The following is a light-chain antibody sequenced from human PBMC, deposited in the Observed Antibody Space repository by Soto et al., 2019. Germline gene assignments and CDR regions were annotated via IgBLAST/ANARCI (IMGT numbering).Light chain of an antibody. CDR2: WAS. Sequence: DIVMTQSPDSLAVSLGERATINCKSSQSVLYSSNNKNYLAWYQQKPGQPPKLLIYWASTRESGVPDRFSGTGSETDFTLTISSLQAEDVAVYYCHQNYSIPFTFGPGTKVDIK. V-gene: IGKV4-1*01. J-gene: IGKJ3*01. CDR3: HQNYSIPFT. CDR1: QSVLYSSNNKNY.